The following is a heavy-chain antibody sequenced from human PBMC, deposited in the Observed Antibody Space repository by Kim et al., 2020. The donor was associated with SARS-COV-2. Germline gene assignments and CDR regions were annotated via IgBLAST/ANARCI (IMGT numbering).Heavy chain of an antibody. V-gene: IGHV1-2*02. J-gene: IGHJ6*02. Sequence: ASVKASCKASGYTFTGYYMHWVRQAPGQGREWMGWINPNSGGTNYAQKFQGRVTMTRDTSTSTAYMELSRLRFDDTAVYDCASPIAPWGPYYYGMDVWGQGTTVTVSS. CDR1: GYTFTGYY. D-gene: IGHD3-16*01. CDR2: INPNSGGT. CDR3: ASPIAPWGPYYYGMDV.